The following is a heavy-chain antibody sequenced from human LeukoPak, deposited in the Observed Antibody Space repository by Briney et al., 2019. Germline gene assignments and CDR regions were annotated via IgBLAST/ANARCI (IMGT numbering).Heavy chain of an antibody. D-gene: IGHD6-13*01. CDR1: GFTFSSYG. CDR3: ASERGWVAAGNRFDDY. Sequence: PGGSLRLSCAASGFTFSSYGMSWVRQAPGKGLEWVSSITGSGGSTYYADSVKGHFTISRDNSKNTLYLQMNTLRADDTAVYYCASERGWVAAGNRFDDYWGQGTLVTVSS. J-gene: IGHJ4*02. V-gene: IGHV3-23*01. CDR2: ITGSGGST.